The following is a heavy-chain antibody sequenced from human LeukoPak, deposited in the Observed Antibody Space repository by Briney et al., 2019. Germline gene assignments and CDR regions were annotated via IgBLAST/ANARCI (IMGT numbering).Heavy chain of an antibody. V-gene: IGHV3-9*01. Sequence: GRSLRLSCAASGFTFEHYAMHWVRDAPGKGLEWVSCICWNSNKLHYADSVKGRFTISRDNAKNSLYLQMNSLRAEDTALYYCAKDPNLPQYCSGGGSCLNGYYFDYWGQGTLVTVSA. D-gene: IGHD2-15*01. J-gene: IGHJ4*02. CDR3: AKDPNLPQYCSGGGSCLNGYYFDY. CDR1: GFTFEHYA. CDR2: ICWNSNKL.